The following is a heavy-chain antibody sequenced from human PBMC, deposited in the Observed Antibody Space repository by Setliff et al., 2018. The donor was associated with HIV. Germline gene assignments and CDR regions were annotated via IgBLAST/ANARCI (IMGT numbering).Heavy chain of an antibody. Sequence: ASVKVSCMASGYTFSNYVMHWVRQAPGQGLEWMGWINPNSGGTNYVQNFQGRLTMTRYTSISTAYLELSSLRSEDTSVYYCSRCYYDSSGPTDAFDIWGQGTVVTVSS. CDR1: GYTFSNYV. D-gene: IGHD3-22*01. V-gene: IGHV1-2*02. J-gene: IGHJ3*02. CDR2: INPNSGGT. CDR3: SRCYYDSSGPTDAFDI.